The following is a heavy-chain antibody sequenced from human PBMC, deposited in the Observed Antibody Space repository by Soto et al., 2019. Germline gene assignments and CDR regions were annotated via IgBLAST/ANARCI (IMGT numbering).Heavy chain of an antibody. CDR1: GFSLSTSGVG. CDR3: APVLVVVPNYGMDV. J-gene: IGHJ6*02. V-gene: IGHV2-5*02. CDR2: IYWDDDK. Sequence: QITLKESGPTLVKPTQTLTLTCTFSGFSLSTSGVGVGWIRQPPGKALEWLALIYWDDDKRYSPSLTSRLTITKDTSNNQVVLTIANMDPVDTATYYCAPVLVVVPNYGMDVWGQGTTVTVSS. D-gene: IGHD2-15*01.